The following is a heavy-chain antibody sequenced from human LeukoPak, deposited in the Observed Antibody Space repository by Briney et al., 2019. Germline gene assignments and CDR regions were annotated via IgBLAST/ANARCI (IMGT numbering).Heavy chain of an antibody. CDR2: IYYSGST. CDR3: ARDGVGGVDY. Sequence: SETLSLTCTVYAGSISSYYWSWIRQPPGKGLEWIGYIYYSGSTNYHPSLKSRVTISVDTSKNQFSLKLSSVTAADTAVYYCARDGVGGVDYWGQGSLVTVSS. J-gene: IGHJ4*02. D-gene: IGHD3-16*01. CDR1: AGSISSYY. V-gene: IGHV4-59*01.